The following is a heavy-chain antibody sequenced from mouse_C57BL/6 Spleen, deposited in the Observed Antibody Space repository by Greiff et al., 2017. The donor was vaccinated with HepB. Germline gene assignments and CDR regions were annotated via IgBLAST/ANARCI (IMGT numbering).Heavy chain of an antibody. Sequence: EVQLVESGGGLVKPGGSLKLSCAASGFTFSSYAMSWVRQTPEKRLEWVATISDGGSYTYYPDNVKGRFTISRDNAKNNLYLQMSHLKSEDTAMYYCASVEITTVVAHLDYWGQGTTLTVSS. CDR2: ISDGGSYT. V-gene: IGHV5-4*01. J-gene: IGHJ2*01. D-gene: IGHD1-1*01. CDR3: ASVEITTVVAHLDY. CDR1: GFTFSSYA.